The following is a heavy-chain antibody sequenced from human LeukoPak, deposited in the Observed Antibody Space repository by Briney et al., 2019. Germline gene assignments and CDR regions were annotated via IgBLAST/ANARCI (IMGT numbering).Heavy chain of an antibody. CDR2: INSNLGDT. CDR1: AYPFSAYY. Sequence: ATVKVSCKASAYPFSAYYMHWVRQAPGQGFEWMGWINSNLGDTSYAQKFQGRVTMTRDTSISTAYMELSRLTSDDTAMYYCARDFRRTYFDPWGQGTLVTVSS. CDR3: ARDFRRTYFDP. J-gene: IGHJ5*02. V-gene: IGHV1-2*02.